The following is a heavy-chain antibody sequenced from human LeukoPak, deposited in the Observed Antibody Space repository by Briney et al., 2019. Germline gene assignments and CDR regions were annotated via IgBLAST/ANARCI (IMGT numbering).Heavy chain of an antibody. J-gene: IGHJ4*02. V-gene: IGHV4-34*01. CDR3: ARGLY. CDR1: GGSFTGYY. Sequence: SGTLSLTCAVSGGSFTGYYWSWIRHPPGKGLEWIGEINHSGGTNYNPSLKSRVTISVDTSKNQFSLKLSSVTAADTAVYYCARGLYWGQGTLVTVSS. CDR2: INHSGGT.